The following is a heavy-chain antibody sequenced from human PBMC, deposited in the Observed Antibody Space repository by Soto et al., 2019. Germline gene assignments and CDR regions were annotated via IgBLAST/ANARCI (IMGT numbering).Heavy chain of an antibody. J-gene: IGHJ4*02. CDR1: GFSFSHYA. CDR3: AKDQSNSNPLYYFDF. V-gene: IGHV3-30*04. D-gene: IGHD3-22*01. CDR2: ISYDGENQ. Sequence: GGSLRLSCAASGFSFSHYAMHWVRQPPGKGLEWVALISYDGENQYFTDSVKGRFTISRDNSKNTLYLQMNSLRAEDTAIYYCAKDQSNSNPLYYFDFWGPGTLVTVSS.